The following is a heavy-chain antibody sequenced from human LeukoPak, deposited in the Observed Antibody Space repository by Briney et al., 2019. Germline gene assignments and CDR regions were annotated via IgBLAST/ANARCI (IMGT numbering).Heavy chain of an antibody. CDR3: AKGTVRSCSGPSCYPLDS. J-gene: IGHJ4*02. D-gene: IGHD2-15*01. V-gene: IGHV3-11*01. CDR2: ISSSGSTI. Sequence: GGSLRLSCAASGFTFSDYYMSWIRQAPGKGLEWVSYISSSGSTIYYADSVKGRFTISRDNAKNSLYLEMNSLRVEDTAVYYCAKGTVRSCSGPSCYPLDSWGQGTLVTVSS. CDR1: GFTFSDYY.